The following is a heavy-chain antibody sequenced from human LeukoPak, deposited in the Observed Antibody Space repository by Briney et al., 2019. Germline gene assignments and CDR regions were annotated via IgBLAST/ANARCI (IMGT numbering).Heavy chain of an antibody. CDR2: IKQDGSEK. D-gene: IGHD6-6*01. CDR3: ARVYHSTSGRAIDY. CDR1: GFTFSNYW. Sequence: PGGSLRLSCVASGFTFSNYWMTWVRQAPGKGLEWVANIKQDGSEKYYVDSVKGRLTISRDNAKNSLYLQMNSLRAEDTAVYYCARVYHSTSGRAIDYWGQGTLVTVSS. J-gene: IGHJ4*02. V-gene: IGHV3-7*01.